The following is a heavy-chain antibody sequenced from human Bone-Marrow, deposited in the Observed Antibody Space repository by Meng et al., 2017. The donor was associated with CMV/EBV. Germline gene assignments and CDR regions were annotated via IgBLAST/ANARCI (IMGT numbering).Heavy chain of an antibody. CDR1: GGSISKTNSY. D-gene: IGHD2-2*01. CDR3: AKNVVGGWFDP. J-gene: IGHJ5*02. Sequence: SETLSLTCTVSGGSISKTNSYWGWIRQPPGKGLEWIGIISYSGSTYYNPSLKSRVTISVDTSKNQFSLNLNSVTAADTAVYYCAKNVVGGWFDPWGQGNLVTVSS. CDR2: ISYSGST. V-gene: IGHV4-39*01.